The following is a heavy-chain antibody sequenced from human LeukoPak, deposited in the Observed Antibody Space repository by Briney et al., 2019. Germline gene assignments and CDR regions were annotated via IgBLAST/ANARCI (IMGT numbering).Heavy chain of an antibody. CDR2: VLYDGSMQ. CDR3: ARGYCSGGSCYWGLGY. V-gene: IGHV3-30*04. J-gene: IGHJ4*02. Sequence: GGSLRLSCAASGFPFTSYSMHWVRQAPGKGREWVGVVLYDGSMQYYADSVKGRFTISRDNSKNTLYLQMNSLRAEDTAVYYCARGYCSGGSCYWGLGYWGQGTLVTVSS. D-gene: IGHD2-15*01. CDR1: GFPFTSYS.